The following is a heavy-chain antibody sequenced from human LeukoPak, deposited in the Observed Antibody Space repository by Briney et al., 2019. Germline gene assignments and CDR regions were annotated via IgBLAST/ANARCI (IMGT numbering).Heavy chain of an antibody. D-gene: IGHD2-15*01. CDR3: ATRYCSSGSCYRGAFDI. Sequence: GGSLRLSCAVSGFTVSSNYMSWVRQAPGEGLEWVSLIYSGGDTYYADSVKGRFTISRDNSKNTLYLQMDSLRAEDTALYYCATRYCSSGSCYRGAFDIWGQGTMVTVSS. CDR2: IYSGGDT. CDR1: GFTVSSNY. V-gene: IGHV3-66*02. J-gene: IGHJ3*02.